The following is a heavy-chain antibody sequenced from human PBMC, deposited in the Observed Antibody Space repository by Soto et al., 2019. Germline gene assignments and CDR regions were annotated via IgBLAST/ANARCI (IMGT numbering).Heavy chain of an antibody. Sequence: PSETLSLTCAVYGGSFSGYYWSWIRQPPGKGLEWIGEINHSGSTYYNPSLKSRVTISVDTSKNQFSLKLSSVTAADTAVYYCARSIAAAGLFDNWGQGTLVTVSS. CDR3: ARSIAAAGLFDN. J-gene: IGHJ4*02. D-gene: IGHD6-13*01. CDR1: GGSFSGYY. V-gene: IGHV4-34*09. CDR2: INHSGST.